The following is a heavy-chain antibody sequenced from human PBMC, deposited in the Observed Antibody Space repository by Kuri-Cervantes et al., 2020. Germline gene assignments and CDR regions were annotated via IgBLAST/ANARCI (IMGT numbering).Heavy chain of an antibody. CDR3: ARVLGRDYYYDSSGYYRRDY. Sequence: GESLKISCAASGFTFSSYSMNWVRQAPGKGLEWVSYISSSSSTIYYADSVEGRFTISRDNAKNSLYLQMNSLRAEDTAVYYCARVLGRDYYYDSSGYYRRDYWGQGTLVTVSS. V-gene: IGHV3-48*01. CDR2: ISSSSSTI. D-gene: IGHD3-22*01. J-gene: IGHJ4*02. CDR1: GFTFSSYS.